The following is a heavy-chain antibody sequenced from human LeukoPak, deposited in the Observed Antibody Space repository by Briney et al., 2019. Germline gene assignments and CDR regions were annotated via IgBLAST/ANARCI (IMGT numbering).Heavy chain of an antibody. D-gene: IGHD5-18*01. CDR1: GLTFSSYS. Sequence: GGSLRLSCAASGLTFSSYSMNWVRQAPGKGLEWVSSISSSSSYIYYADSVKGRFTISRDNAKNSLYLQMNSLRAEDTAVYYCASLWSAGGYSSTPGYWGQGTLVTVSS. J-gene: IGHJ4*02. CDR2: ISSSSSYI. CDR3: ASLWSAGGYSSTPGY. V-gene: IGHV3-21*01.